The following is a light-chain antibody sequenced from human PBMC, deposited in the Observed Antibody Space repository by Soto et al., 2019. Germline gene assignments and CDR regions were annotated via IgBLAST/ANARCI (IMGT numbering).Light chain of an antibody. CDR3: QQYDSSPLT. V-gene: IGKV3-20*01. Sequence: IVLTQSPGTLSLSPGERATLSCRASQSVSSSYLAWYQQKPGQAPRLLIYGTSTRATGIPDRFSGSGSGIDLTLTITRLEPEDFEVYYCQQYDSSPLTFGPGTKVHVK. CDR1: QSVSSSY. CDR2: GTS. J-gene: IGKJ3*01.